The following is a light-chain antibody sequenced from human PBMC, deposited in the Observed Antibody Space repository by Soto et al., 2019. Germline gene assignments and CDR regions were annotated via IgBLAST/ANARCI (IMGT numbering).Light chain of an antibody. CDR1: QSVSGW. V-gene: IGKV1-5*03. CDR3: QQYVHWPPGT. Sequence: DIQMTQSPSTLSASVGYRVTITCRASQSVSGWLAWYQQKPGKAPKLLIYKVSSLESGVPSRFSGSGSGTEFTLTISSLQSEDVAVYYCQQYVHWPPGTFGQGTKVDIK. J-gene: IGKJ1*01. CDR2: KVS.